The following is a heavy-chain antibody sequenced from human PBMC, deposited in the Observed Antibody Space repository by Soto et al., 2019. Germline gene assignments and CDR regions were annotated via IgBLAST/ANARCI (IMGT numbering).Heavy chain of an antibody. V-gene: IGHV3-30*18. D-gene: IGHD3-22*01. Sequence: QVQLVESGGGVVQPGRSLRHSCAASGFTFRSYGMHWVRQAPGKGLEWVAVVLYDGRNKYYADSVKGRFTISRDNSKNTVYLQMNSLRAEDTAVYYCAKAGYYDSSGYYELDYWGQGTLVTVSS. J-gene: IGHJ4*02. CDR3: AKAGYYDSSGYYELDY. CDR2: VLYDGRNK. CDR1: GFTFRSYG.